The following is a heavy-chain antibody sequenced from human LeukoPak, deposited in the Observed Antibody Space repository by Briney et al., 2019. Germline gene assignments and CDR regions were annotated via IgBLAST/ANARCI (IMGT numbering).Heavy chain of an antibody. CDR1: GFAFSSYA. J-gene: IGHJ4*02. CDR3: ARDLSERYSIDY. D-gene: IGHD1-14*01. Sequence: GGSLRLSCAASGFAFSSYAIHWVRQAPGEGLEWVAFISYDGSDKRYAEPVKGRITISRDNSKRTLYLQVNSLRTEDTAVYYCARDLSERYSIDYWGQGTLVTVSS. V-gene: IGHV3-30-3*01. CDR2: ISYDGSDK.